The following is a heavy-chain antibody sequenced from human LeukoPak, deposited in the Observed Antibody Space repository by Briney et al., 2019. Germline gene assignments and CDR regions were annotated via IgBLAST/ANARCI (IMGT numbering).Heavy chain of an antibody. CDR2: ISGYNGNT. J-gene: IGHJ4*02. CDR1: GYKFINYG. Sequence: ASVKVSCKASGYKFINYGISWVRQAPGQGLEWMGWISGYNGNTKYAEKFQGRVTMTTDTSTSTAYMELRSLTSDDTAIYYCAKFWHSDCWGQGTLVTVSS. V-gene: IGHV1-18*01. CDR3: AKFWHSDC.